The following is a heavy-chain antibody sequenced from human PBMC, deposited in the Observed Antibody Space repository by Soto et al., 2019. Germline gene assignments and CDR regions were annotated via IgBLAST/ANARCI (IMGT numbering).Heavy chain of an antibody. CDR3: ARIYSSSWYDQGIDY. V-gene: IGHV4-39*01. CDR2: IYYSGST. D-gene: IGHD6-13*01. J-gene: IGHJ4*02. Sequence: SETLSLTCTVSGGSISSSSYYWGWIRQPPGKGLEWIGSIYYSGSTYYNPSPKSRVTISVDTSKNQFSLKLSSVTAADTAVYYCARIYSSSWYDQGIDYWGQGTLVTVSS. CDR1: GGSISSSSYY.